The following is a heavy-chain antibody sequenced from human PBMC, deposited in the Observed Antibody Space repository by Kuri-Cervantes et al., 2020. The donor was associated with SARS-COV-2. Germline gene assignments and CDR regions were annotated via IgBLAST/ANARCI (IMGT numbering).Heavy chain of an antibody. Sequence: GGSLRLSCAASGFTFSTYWMSWVRQAPGKGLEWVASIKQDGSEGYYVDSVKGRFTISRDNAKNSLYLQMNSLRAVDTAVYYCARDLDPRPINAFDIWGQETMVTVSS. V-gene: IGHV3-7*01. J-gene: IGHJ3*02. CDR1: GFTFSTYW. CDR2: IKQDGSEG. CDR3: ARDLDPRPINAFDI.